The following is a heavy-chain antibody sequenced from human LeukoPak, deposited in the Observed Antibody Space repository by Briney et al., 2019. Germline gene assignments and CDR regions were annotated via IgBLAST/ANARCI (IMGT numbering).Heavy chain of an antibody. CDR3: AKDKGNCKGFDY. Sequence: GGSLRLSCAASGFTFETYAMHWVRQVPGKGLEWISFITWDGSDTDYADSVKGRFTISRDNSKNSLYLQMNSLRAEDTSFYYCAKDKGNCKGFDYWGPGTLVTVSS. J-gene: IGHJ4*02. CDR2: ITWDGSDT. V-gene: IGHV3-43D*04. CDR1: GFTFETYA. D-gene: IGHD1-7*01.